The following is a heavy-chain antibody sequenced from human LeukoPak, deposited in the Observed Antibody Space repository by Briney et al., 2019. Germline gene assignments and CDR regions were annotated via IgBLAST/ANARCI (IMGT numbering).Heavy chain of an antibody. CDR3: ARVGRLGANVFDY. V-gene: IGHV1-2*02. D-gene: IGHD5-12*01. CDR1: GYTFTGYY. J-gene: IGHJ4*02. Sequence: ASVKVSCKASGYTFTGYYTHWVRQAPGQGLEWMGWINPNSGGTNYAQKFQGRVTMTRDTSISTAYMELSRLRSDDTAVYYCARVGRLGANVFDYWGQGTLVTVSS. CDR2: INPNSGGT.